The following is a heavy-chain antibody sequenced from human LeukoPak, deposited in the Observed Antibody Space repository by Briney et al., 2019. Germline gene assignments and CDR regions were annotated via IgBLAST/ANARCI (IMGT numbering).Heavy chain of an antibody. Sequence: GGSLRLSCVTSGFTFSSHSMNWVRQAPGKGLGWVSSISSSGSYIYYAESVKGRFTISRDNAKNSLYLQMNSLRAEDTAVYYCAHGSGSSWGQGTLVTVSS. CDR3: AHGSGSS. V-gene: IGHV3-21*01. D-gene: IGHD3-10*01. CDR1: GFTFSSHS. CDR2: ISSSGSYI. J-gene: IGHJ5*02.